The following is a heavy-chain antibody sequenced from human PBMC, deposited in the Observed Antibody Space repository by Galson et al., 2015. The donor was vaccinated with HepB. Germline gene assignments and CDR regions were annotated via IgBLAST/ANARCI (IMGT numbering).Heavy chain of an antibody. Sequence: QSGAEVKKPGESLRISCQGSGYTFTNYWISWVRQKPGKGLEWMLNINPSDSYTNYNPSFQGHVSISADKSINTAYLQWSSLQASDTAMYYCVATPQGYGMDVWGHRTTVTVCS. CDR1: GYTFTNYW. CDR3: VATPQGYGMDV. J-gene: IGHJ6*02. CDR2: INPSDSYT. V-gene: IGHV5-10-1*01.